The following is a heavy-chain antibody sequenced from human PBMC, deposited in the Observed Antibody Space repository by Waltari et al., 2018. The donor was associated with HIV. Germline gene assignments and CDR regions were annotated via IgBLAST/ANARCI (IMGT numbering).Heavy chain of an antibody. CDR1: GFSFSTYA. D-gene: IGHD4-17*01. V-gene: IGHV3-30-3*01. CDR2: ISYHVSNA. Sequence: QVHLVESGGGVVQPGQSLRLSCAASGFSFSTYAMHWVRQAPGRGVEWLSVISYHVSNAYYTASVKGRFTVSRDNSQKTLYLQMSGRRPEDTAVYYCARSLRPYGDYERAKFYYGTDVWGQGTTVTAS. CDR3: ARSLRPYGDYERAKFYYGTDV. J-gene: IGHJ6*02.